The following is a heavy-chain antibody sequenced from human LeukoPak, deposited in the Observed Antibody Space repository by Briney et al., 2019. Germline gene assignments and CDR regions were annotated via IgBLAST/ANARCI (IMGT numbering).Heavy chain of an antibody. D-gene: IGHD6-19*01. Sequence: ASVKVSCKASGYTFTGYYMHWVRQAPGQGLERMGRINPNSGGTNYAQKFQDRVTMTRDTSISTAYMELSRLRSDDTAVYYCARSSSGWYLNDYWGQGTLVTVSS. J-gene: IGHJ4*02. CDR2: INPNSGGT. CDR3: ARSSSGWYLNDY. V-gene: IGHV1-2*06. CDR1: GYTFTGYY.